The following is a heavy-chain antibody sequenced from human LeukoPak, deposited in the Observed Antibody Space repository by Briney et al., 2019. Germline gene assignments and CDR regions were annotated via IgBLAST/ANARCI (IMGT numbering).Heavy chain of an antibody. J-gene: IGHJ4*02. D-gene: IGHD4-23*01. CDR2: ISGSGGST. V-gene: IGHV3-23*01. Sequence: GGSLRLSCAASGFTFSSYAMSWVRQAPGKGLEWVSAISGSGGSTYYADSVKGRFTISRDNSKNTLYLQMNSLRAEDTAVYYCAKDLGGETVVTLAYWGQGTLVTVSS. CDR3: AKDLGGETVVTLAY. CDR1: GFTFSSYA.